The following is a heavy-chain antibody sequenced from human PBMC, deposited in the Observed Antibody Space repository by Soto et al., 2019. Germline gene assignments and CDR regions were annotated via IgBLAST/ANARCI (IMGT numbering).Heavy chain of an antibody. CDR1: GLPVAGSY. CDR2: IYNDGTT. Sequence: GGPLRLSCVASGLPVAGSYMAWVRQAPGKGLEWASVIYNDGTTYYSQSVEGRFTISRDTSKNTLYLQMDRLRDEDTAVYYCVRPLPSGQTHARDVWGQGTTVTVSS. CDR3: VRPLPSGQTHARDV. J-gene: IGHJ6*02. V-gene: IGHV3-53*01. D-gene: IGHD3-10*01.